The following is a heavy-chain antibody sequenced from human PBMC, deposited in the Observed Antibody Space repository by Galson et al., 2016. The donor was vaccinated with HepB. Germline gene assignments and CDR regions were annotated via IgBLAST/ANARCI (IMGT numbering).Heavy chain of an antibody. CDR3: AKDRAPVPDAFDI. CDR2: ISGSTGVT. V-gene: IGHV3-23*01. D-gene: IGHD2-2*01. J-gene: IGHJ3*02. Sequence: SLRLSCAASGFTFGSYAMTWVRQAPGKGLEWVSSISGSTGVTYYADSVRGRFTISRDNSKNTLYLQMKSLRAEDTALYYCAKDRAPVPDAFDIWGQGTVVTVSS. CDR1: GFTFGSYA.